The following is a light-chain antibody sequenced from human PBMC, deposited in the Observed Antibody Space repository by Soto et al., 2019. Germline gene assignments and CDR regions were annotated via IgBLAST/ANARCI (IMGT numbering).Light chain of an antibody. CDR2: EVT. CDR3: SSHTSGSTRV. Sequence: QSVLTQPASVSGSPGQSIAISCTGTSGDVGGYDYVPWYQQHPDKAPKLMIYEVTKRPSWVSNRFSGFKSGNTASLTISGLQPEDEADCYCSSHTSGSTRVFGSGTKVTVL. V-gene: IGLV2-14*01. J-gene: IGLJ1*01. CDR1: SGDVGGYDY.